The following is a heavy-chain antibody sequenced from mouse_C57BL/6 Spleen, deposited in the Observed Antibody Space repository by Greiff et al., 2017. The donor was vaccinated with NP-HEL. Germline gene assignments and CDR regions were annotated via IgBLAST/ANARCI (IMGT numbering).Heavy chain of an antibody. J-gene: IGHJ2*01. CDR2: IDPSDSYT. V-gene: IGHV1-50*01. CDR3: ARGRRDADY. D-gene: IGHD3-3*01. CDR1: GYTFTSYW. Sequence: QVQLQQPGAEFVKPGASVKLSCKASGYTFTSYWMQWVKQRPGQGLEWIGEIDPSDSYTNYNQKFKGKATLTVDTSSSTAYMQLSSLTSEDSAVYYCARGRRDADYWGQGTTLTVSS.